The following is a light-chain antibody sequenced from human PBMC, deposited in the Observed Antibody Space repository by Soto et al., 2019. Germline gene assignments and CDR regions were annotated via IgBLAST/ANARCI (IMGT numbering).Light chain of an antibody. V-gene: IGLV1-44*01. J-gene: IGLJ1*01. CDR3: AAWDDSLNVLYV. CDR2: SNN. CDR1: SSNIGSNT. Sequence: QSALTQPPSASGTPGQRVTISCSGSSSNIGSNTVNWYQQLPGTAPKLLIYSNNQRPSGVPGRFSGSKSGTSASLAISGLQSEDEADYYCAAWDDSLNVLYVFGTGTKVTVL.